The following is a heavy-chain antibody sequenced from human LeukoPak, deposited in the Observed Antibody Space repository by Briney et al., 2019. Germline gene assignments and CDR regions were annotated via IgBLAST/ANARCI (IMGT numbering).Heavy chain of an antibody. V-gene: IGHV4-59*08. J-gene: IGHJ5*02. CDR2: IHYAGST. Sequence: SETLSLTCTVSGASIKSYYWTWIRQSPGKGLEWIANIHYAGSTNYNPSLKSRVTISVDLSKNHFSLNLNSVTAADTAVYYCARQAVIIPTATEGPRFDPWGQGTLVAVSS. CDR3: ARQAVIIPTATEGPRFDP. CDR1: GASIKSYY. D-gene: IGHD2-15*01.